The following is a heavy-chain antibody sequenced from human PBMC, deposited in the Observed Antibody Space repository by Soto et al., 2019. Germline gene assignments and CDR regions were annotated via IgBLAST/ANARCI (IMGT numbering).Heavy chain of an antibody. CDR1: GGSISSYY. CDR2: IYYSGST. CDR3: ARRYGSAFDF. J-gene: IGHJ3*01. D-gene: IGHD1-20*01. V-gene: IGHV4-59*08. Sequence: SQTLSLTCTVSGGSISSYYWSWIRQPPGKGLEWIGYIYYSGSTNYIPSLKSRVTISVDTSKNQFSLKLSSVTAADTAVYYCARRYGSAFDFWGQGTMVTVSS.